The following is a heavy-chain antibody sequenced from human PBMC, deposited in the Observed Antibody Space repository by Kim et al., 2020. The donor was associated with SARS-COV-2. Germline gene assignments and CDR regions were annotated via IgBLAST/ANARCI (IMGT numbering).Heavy chain of an antibody. J-gene: IGHJ3*02. V-gene: IGHV3-20*01. D-gene: IGHD5-12*01. Sequence: GGSLRLSCAASGFTFDDYAMSWVRQAPGKGLEWVSGINWKGGSIDYADPVKGQFTTSRDNAKNSLYLQMNSPRAEDTALYHGAGDPGDSGYDSTADAFDIWGQGTMVTVSS. CDR1: GFTFDDYA. CDR3: AGDPGDSGYDSTADAFDI. CDR2: INWKGGSI.